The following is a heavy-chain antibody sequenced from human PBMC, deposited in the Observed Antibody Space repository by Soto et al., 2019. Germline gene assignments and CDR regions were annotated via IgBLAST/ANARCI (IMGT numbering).Heavy chain of an antibody. CDR2: ISWNSGSI. Sequence: PGGSLRLSCAASGFTFDDYAMHWVRQAPGKGLEWVSGISWNSGSIGYADSVKGRFTISRDNAKNSLYLQMNSLRAEDTALYYCAKSYYYDSSGYYYAAPFDYWGQGTLVTVSS. CDR1: GFTFDDYA. CDR3: AKSYYYDSSGYYYAAPFDY. J-gene: IGHJ4*02. D-gene: IGHD3-22*01. V-gene: IGHV3-9*01.